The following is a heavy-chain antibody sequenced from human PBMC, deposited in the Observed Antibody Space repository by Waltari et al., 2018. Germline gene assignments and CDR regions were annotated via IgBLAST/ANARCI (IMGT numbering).Heavy chain of an antibody. CDR2: IYPGDSDI. J-gene: IGHJ4*02. CDR3: ARQTAAVDPFDY. D-gene: IGHD2-15*01. Sequence: EVQLVQSGAEVKKPGESLKISCKVSGLTFTKNWIAWVRQMPGQGLEWVGMIYPGDSDIRYSPSWQGQVTISVDESINTAFLQWTSLKASDTAIYVCARQTAAVDPFDYWGQGTLVTVSS. V-gene: IGHV5-51*01. CDR1: GLTFTKNW.